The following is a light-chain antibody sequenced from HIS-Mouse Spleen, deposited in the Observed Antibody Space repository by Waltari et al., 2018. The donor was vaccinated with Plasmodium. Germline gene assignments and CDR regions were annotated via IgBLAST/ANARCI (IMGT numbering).Light chain of an antibody. CDR2: DVS. CDR1: SSDVGGSNY. J-gene: IGLJ3*02. CDR3: SSYTSSSTWV. Sequence: QSALTQPASVSGSPGQSITISCTGTSSDVGGSNYVSWYQQHPGKAPRLIIYDVSNRPSGVANRISGLQAEDEADYYCSSYTSSSTWVFGGGTKLTVL. V-gene: IGLV2-14*03.